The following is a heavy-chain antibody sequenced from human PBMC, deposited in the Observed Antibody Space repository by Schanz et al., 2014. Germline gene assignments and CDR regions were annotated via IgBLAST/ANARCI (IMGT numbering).Heavy chain of an antibody. CDR2: ISGSGGDT. CDR3: AKVRYSSGWRGDYFDE. V-gene: IGHV3-23*01. J-gene: IGHJ4*02. D-gene: IGHD6-25*01. Sequence: DVHLLESGGGLVQPGGSLRLSCAASEFTFSTDAMSWVRQAPGKGLEWLSVISGSGGDTYYADSVKGRFTISRDNSKNTLYLQMNSLRAEDTAVYYCAKVRYSSGWRGDYFDEWGQGTLVTVAS. CDR1: EFTFSTDA.